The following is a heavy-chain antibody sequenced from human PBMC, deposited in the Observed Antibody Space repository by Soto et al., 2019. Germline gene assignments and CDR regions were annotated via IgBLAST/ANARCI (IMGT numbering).Heavy chain of an antibody. CDR3: AVAMVREILIFESSGMHV. V-gene: IGHV1-69*01. CDR2: IIPNFDTP. D-gene: IGHD3-10*01. J-gene: IGHJ6*02. CDR1: GGSFNNYA. Sequence: QMHLVQSGAEVKKPGSSVKVSCKTSGGSFNNYAVSWVRQAPGQGLEWMGGIIPNFDTPNYAQKFQDRVTIIADESTSTVYMELRSLRSNDTAVYYCAVAMVREILIFESSGMHVWGQGTTVIVSS.